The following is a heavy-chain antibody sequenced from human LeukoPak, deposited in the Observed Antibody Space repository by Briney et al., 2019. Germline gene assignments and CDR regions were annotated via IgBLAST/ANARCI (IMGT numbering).Heavy chain of an antibody. J-gene: IGHJ5*02. V-gene: IGHV1-18*01. CDR1: GYTFTSYG. CDR3: ARDFPVAGTENWFDP. D-gene: IGHD6-19*01. Sequence: ASVTVSCKASGYTFTSYGISWVRQAPGQGLEWMGWISAYNGNTNYARKLQGRVTMTTDTSTSTAYMELRSLRSDDTAVYYCARDFPVAGTENWFDPWGQGTLVTVSS. CDR2: ISAYNGNT.